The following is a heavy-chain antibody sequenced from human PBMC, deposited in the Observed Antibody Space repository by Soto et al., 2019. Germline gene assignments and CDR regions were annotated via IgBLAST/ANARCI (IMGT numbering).Heavy chain of an antibody. Sequence: EVQLVESGGGVVQPGGSLRLSCAASGFTFSSYWMSWVRQAPGKGLEWVANIKQDGSENYDVDSVKGRFTISRDNANNTLYMHRNSPRADDTSVYYSGRNRTFRGHAAAGIVSS. CDR3: GRNRTF. CDR1: GFTFSSYW. V-gene: IGHV3-7*03. J-gene: IGHJ4*01. CDR2: IKQDGSEN.